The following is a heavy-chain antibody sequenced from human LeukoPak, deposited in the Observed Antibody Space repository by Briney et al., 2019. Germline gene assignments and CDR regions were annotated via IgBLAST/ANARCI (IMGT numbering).Heavy chain of an antibody. D-gene: IGHD2-21*02. Sequence: EASVKVSCKASGYTFTGYYMHWVRQAPGQGLEWMGWINPNSGGTNYAQKFQGRVTMTRDTSISTAYMELSRLRSDDTAVYYCARVWTVVVTAPDYWGQGTLVTVSS. CDR2: INPNSGGT. CDR3: ARVWTVVVTAPDY. V-gene: IGHV1-2*02. J-gene: IGHJ4*02. CDR1: GYTFTGYY.